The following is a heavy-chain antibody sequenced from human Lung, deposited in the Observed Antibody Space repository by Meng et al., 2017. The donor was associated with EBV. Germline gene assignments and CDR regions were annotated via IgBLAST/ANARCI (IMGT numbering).Heavy chain of an antibody. D-gene: IGHD1-7*01. Sequence: QGQLQDSGPGLVKPSGTLSLTCTVPGDSISSDIWWSWVRQPPGKGLEWIGEVYHRGDTNYNPSLKSRVDISVDKSKNQFYLSLFSVTAADTAVYYCGRDQGRELINHWGQGTLVTVSS. CDR2: VYHRGDT. V-gene: IGHV4-4*02. J-gene: IGHJ4*02. CDR1: GDSISSDIW. CDR3: GRDQGRELINH.